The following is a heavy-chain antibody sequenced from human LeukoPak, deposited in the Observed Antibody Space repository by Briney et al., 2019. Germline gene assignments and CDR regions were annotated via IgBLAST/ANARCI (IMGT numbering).Heavy chain of an antibody. Sequence: GESLKISCKGSGFSFTSYWIGWVRQMPGKGLECMGIIYPGDSDTRYSPSFQGQVTISADRSISAAYLQWSSLQASDTAMYYCARRIVGGNTTYFDHWGQGTLVTVSS. J-gene: IGHJ4*02. CDR3: ARRIVGGNTTYFDH. V-gene: IGHV5-51*01. CDR1: GFSFTSYW. CDR2: IYPGDSDT. D-gene: IGHD1-26*01.